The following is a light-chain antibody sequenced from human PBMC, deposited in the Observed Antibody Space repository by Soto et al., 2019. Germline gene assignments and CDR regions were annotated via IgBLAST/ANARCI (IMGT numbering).Light chain of an antibody. CDR1: SSDVGAYNY. CDR3: SSYTTSTTVV. Sequence: QSALTQPASVSGSPGQSITISCTGTSSDVGAYNYVSWYQQHPGKAPKLMIYDVSNRPSEVSNRFSGSKSGNTDSLTSSGLQAEDEGDYYCSSYTTSTTVVFGGGTKLTVL. V-gene: IGLV2-14*01. CDR2: DVS. J-gene: IGLJ2*01.